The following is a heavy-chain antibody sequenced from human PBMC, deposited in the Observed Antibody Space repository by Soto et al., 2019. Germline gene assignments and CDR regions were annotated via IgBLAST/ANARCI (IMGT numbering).Heavy chain of an antibody. V-gene: IGHV4-39*01. D-gene: IGHD2-8*01. Sequence: SETLSLTCTVSGGSISSSSYYWGWIRQPPGKGLEWIGSIYYSGSTYYNPSLKSRVTISVDTSKNQFSLKLSSVTAANTAVYYCATLLLVSPSGLLENWGQGTLVTVSS. CDR1: GGSISSSSYY. J-gene: IGHJ4*02. CDR2: IYYSGST. CDR3: ATLLLVSPSGLLEN.